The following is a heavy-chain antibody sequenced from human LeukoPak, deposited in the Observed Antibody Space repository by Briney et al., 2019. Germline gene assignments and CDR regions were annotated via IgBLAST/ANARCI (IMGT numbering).Heavy chain of an antibody. CDR1: GGTFSSYA. D-gene: IGHD3-10*01. CDR2: IIPILGIA. CDR3: ARVDCSSTSGAHLYYGSGSYYWVDY. J-gene: IGHJ4*02. Sequence: SVKVSCKASGGTFSSYAISWVRQAPGQGLEWMGRIIPILGIANYAQKFQGRVTITADKSTSTAYMELSSLRSEDTAVYYCARVDCSSTSGAHLYYGSGSYYWVDYWGQGTLVTVSS. V-gene: IGHV1-69*04.